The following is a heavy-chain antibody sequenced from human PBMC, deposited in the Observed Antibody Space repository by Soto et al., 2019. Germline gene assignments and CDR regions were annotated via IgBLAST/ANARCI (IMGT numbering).Heavy chain of an antibody. CDR3: AADPYYYDSSDYYSFDQ. D-gene: IGHD3-22*01. CDR2: IVVGSGNT. Sequence: SVKVSCKASGFNFRTTAVQWVRQARGQRLEWIGWIVVGSGNTNYAQNFQERVTITRDISTSTAYLDVSRLRSEDTAVYYCAADPYYYDSSDYYSFDQWGQGTLVTVSS. V-gene: IGHV1-58*01. J-gene: IGHJ4*02. CDR1: GFNFRTTA.